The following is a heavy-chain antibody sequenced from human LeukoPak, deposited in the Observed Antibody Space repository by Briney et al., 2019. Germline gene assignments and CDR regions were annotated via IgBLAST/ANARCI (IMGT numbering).Heavy chain of an antibody. CDR3: ARDGGPGYCSGGSCYPSI. J-gene: IGHJ4*02. D-gene: IGHD2-15*01. CDR1: GFTFSSYS. V-gene: IGHV3-21*01. Sequence: PGGSLRLSCAASGFTFSSYSMNWVRQAPGKGLEWVSSISSSSSYIYYADSVKGRFTISRDNAKNSLYLQMNSLRAEDTAVYYCARDGGPGYCSGGSCYPSIWGQGTLVTVSS. CDR2: ISSSSSYI.